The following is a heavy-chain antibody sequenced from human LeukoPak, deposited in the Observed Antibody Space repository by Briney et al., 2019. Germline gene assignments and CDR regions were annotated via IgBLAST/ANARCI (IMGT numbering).Heavy chain of an antibody. D-gene: IGHD2-15*01. J-gene: IGHJ3*02. CDR1: GFTLRKYG. CDR2: ISSSSSYI. CDR3: ARDWADCSAGSCPYGAFDI. V-gene: IGHV3-21*01. Sequence: GGSLRLSCAASGFTLRKYGMNWVRQAPGKGLEWVSFISSSSSYIYYADSVKGRFTISRDNAKNSLFLQMNSLRAEDTSVYYCARDWADCSAGSCPYGAFDIWGQGTMVTVSS.